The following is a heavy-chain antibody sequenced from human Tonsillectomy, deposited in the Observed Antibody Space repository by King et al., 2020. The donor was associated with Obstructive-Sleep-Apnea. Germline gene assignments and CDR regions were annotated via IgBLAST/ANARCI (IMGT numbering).Heavy chain of an antibody. CDR1: GFTFSSYG. D-gene: IGHD3-10*01. V-gene: IGHV3-23*04. CDR3: AKEGGGSGVYWVDS. J-gene: IGHJ4*02. Sequence: VQLVESGGGMVQPGGSLRLSCAASGFTFSSYGISWVRQAPGKGLEWVSAINTRGTTFYAVSGRGRFSFSRDNSKYTLNLQVNSLRAEATALYYCAKEGGGSGVYWVDSWGQGTLVTVSS. CDR2: INTRGTT.